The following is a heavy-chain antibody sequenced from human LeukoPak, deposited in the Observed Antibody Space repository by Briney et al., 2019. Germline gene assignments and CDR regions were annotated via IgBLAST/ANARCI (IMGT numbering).Heavy chain of an antibody. CDR2: IIPIFGTA. CDR3: ARGSVSSGWYPF. D-gene: IGHD6-19*01. V-gene: IGHV1-69*05. J-gene: IGHJ4*02. Sequence: SVKVSCKASGGTFSSYAISWVRQAPGQGLEWMGRIIPIFGTANYAQKFQGRVTITTDESASTAYMELSSLRSEDTAVYYCARGSVSSGWYPFWGQGTLVTVSS. CDR1: GGTFSSYA.